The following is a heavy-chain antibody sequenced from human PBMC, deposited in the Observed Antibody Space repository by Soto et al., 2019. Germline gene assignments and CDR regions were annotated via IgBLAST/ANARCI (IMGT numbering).Heavy chain of an antibody. CDR1: GGSISSSSYY. J-gene: IGHJ3*02. Sequence: QLQLQESGPGLVKPSETLSLTCTVSGGSISSSSYYWGWIRQPPGKGLEWIGSIYYSGSTYYSPSLKSRVTISVDTSKNQFSLKLSSVTAADTAVYYCARPLIPVRPNDAFDIWGQGTMVTVSS. V-gene: IGHV4-39*01. CDR2: IYYSGST. CDR3: ARPLIPVRPNDAFDI. D-gene: IGHD3-10*01.